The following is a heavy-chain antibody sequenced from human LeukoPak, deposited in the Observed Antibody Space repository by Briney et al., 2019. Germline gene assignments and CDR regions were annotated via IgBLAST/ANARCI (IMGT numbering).Heavy chain of an antibody. J-gene: IGHJ4*02. CDR1: GFTFSSYA. CDR3: AKDSYSSGWYLVDY. CDR2: ISGSGGST. Sequence: GGSLRLSCAASGFTFSSYAMSWVRQAPGKGLEWVSAISGSGGSTYYADSVKGRFTISRDNSKNTLYLQMNSLRAEDTAVYYCAKDSYSSGWYLVDYWGQGTLVTVSS. V-gene: IGHV3-23*01. D-gene: IGHD6-19*01.